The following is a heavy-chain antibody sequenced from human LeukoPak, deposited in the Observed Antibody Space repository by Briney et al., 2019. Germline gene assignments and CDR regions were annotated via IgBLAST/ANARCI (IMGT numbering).Heavy chain of an antibody. CDR2: ISSSSSYT. J-gene: IGHJ4*02. CDR1: GFTFSDYY. Sequence: GGSLRLSCAASGFTFSDYYMSWIRQAPGKGLEWVSYISSSSSYTNYADSVKGRFTISRDNAKNSLYLQMNSLRAEDTAVYYCARDEFGSGWYMGYWGQGTLVTVSS. V-gene: IGHV3-11*06. D-gene: IGHD6-19*01. CDR3: ARDEFGSGWYMGY.